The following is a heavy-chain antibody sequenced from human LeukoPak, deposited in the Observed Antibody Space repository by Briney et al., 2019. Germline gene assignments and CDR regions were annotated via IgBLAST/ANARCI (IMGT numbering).Heavy chain of an antibody. CDR2: MNPNSGNT. CDR1: GYTFTSYD. Sequence: ASVKVSCKASGYTFTSYDINWVRQATGQGLEWMGWMNPNSGNTGYAQKFQGRVTMTRNTSISTAYMELSSLRSEDTAVYYCARAGLGGVAVAGGLGYWGQGTLVTVSS. J-gene: IGHJ4*02. D-gene: IGHD6-19*01. V-gene: IGHV1-8*01. CDR3: ARAGLGGVAVAGGLGY.